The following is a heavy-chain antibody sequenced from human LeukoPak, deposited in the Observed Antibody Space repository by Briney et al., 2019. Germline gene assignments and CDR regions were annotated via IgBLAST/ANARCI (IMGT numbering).Heavy chain of an antibody. CDR3: ARVKGYFWSGYQYFDY. CDR1: GGSISSSSYY. CDR2: IYYSGST. D-gene: IGHD3-3*01. V-gene: IGHV4-39*07. J-gene: IGHJ4*02. Sequence: SETLSLTCTVSGGSISSSSYYCGWIRQPRGKGLEWVVRIYYSGSTYYNASLKSRVTISVDTSKNQFSLKLSSVTAADTAVYYCARVKGYFWSGYQYFDYWGQGTLVTVSS.